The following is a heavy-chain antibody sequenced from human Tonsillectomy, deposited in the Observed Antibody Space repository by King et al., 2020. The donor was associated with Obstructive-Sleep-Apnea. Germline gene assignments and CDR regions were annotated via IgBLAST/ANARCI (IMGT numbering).Heavy chain of an antibody. CDR2: IYHSGST. V-gene: IGHV4-38-2*02. D-gene: IGHD3-22*01. CDR1: GYSISSGYY. CDR3: ARVTAYYYESSGYYPFDY. Sequence: QLQESGPRLVKPSETLSLTCTVSGYSISSGYYWGWIRQPPGKGLDWIGSIYHSGSTYYNPSLKSRVTISVDTSKNQFSLKLSSVTAADTAVYYCARVTAYYYESSGYYPFDYWGQGTLVTVSS. J-gene: IGHJ4*02.